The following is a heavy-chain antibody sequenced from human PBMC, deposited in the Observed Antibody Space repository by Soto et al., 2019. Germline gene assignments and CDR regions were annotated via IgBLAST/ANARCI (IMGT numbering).Heavy chain of an antibody. Sequence: EVQLLESGGGLVQPGGSLRLSCAASGFTFSSYAMSWVRQAPGKGLEWVSAISGSGGSTYYADSVKGRFTISRDNSKNTLYLQMQSVRAEDTAVYYCAKYRTDYGAYIFDYWGQGTLVTVSS. CDR2: ISGSGGST. CDR3: AKYRTDYGAYIFDY. CDR1: GFTFSSYA. J-gene: IGHJ4*02. D-gene: IGHD4-17*01. V-gene: IGHV3-23*01.